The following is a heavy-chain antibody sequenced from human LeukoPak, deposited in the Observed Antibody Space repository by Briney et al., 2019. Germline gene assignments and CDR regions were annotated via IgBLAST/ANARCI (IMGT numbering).Heavy chain of an antibody. CDR1: GGSFSGYQ. CDR2: IYTSGST. J-gene: IGHJ5*02. D-gene: IGHD2-15*01. V-gene: IGHV4-59*10. Sequence: SETLSLTCAVYGGSFSGYQWSWIRQPAGKGLEWIGRIYTSGSTNYNPSLKSRVTISYTSKNQFSLKLNSVTAADTAVYYCARVDGSCSGGSCPSGNWFDPWGQGTLVTVSS. CDR3: ARVDGSCSGGSCPSGNWFDP.